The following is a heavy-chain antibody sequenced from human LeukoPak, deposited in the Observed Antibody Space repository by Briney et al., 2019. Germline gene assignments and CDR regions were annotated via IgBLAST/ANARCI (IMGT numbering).Heavy chain of an antibody. D-gene: IGHD6-19*01. CDR3: ARDLAVAGTRVYNY. J-gene: IGHJ4*02. Sequence: PGGSLRLSCAASGFTFSSYSINWVRQAPGKGLEWVSSISSSSSYIYYADSVKGRFTISRDNAKNSLYLQMNSLRAEDTAVYYCARDLAVAGTRVYNYWGQGTLVTVSS. CDR1: GFTFSSYS. CDR2: ISSSSSYI. V-gene: IGHV3-21*01.